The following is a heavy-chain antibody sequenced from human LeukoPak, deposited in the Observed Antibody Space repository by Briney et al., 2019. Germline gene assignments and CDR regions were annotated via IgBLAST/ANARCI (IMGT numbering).Heavy chain of an antibody. CDR2: ISSSSSYI. Sequence: GGSLRLSCATSGFTFNSYAMSWVRQAPGKGLEWVSSISSSSSYIYYADSVKGRFTISRDNAKNSLYLQMNSLKASDTAMYYCARQGSGTNMRTVVAGYFDYWGQGTLVTVSS. CDR1: GFTFNSYA. J-gene: IGHJ4*02. CDR3: ARQGSGTNMRTVVAGYFDY. D-gene: IGHD6-19*01. V-gene: IGHV3-21*04.